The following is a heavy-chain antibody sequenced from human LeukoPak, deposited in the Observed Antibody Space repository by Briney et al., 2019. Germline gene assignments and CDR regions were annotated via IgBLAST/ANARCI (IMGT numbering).Heavy chain of an antibody. D-gene: IGHD4-17*01. Sequence: PSETLSLTCAVSGGSISSGGYSWSWIRQPPGKGLEWIGYIYYSRSTYYNPSLKSRVTISVDTSKNQFSLKLSSVTAADTAVYYCARMTTVTSFDYWGQGTLVTVSS. CDR3: ARMTTVTSFDY. J-gene: IGHJ4*02. V-gene: IGHV4-30-2*03. CDR2: IYYSRST. CDR1: GGSISSGGYS.